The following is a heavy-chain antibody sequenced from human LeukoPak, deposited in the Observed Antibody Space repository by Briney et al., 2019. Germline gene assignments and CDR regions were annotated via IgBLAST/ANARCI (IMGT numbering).Heavy chain of an antibody. D-gene: IGHD6-13*01. CDR3: ATGYLVTAGLMDV. CDR1: GYTLTELS. J-gene: IGHJ6*02. V-gene: IGHV1-24*01. CDR2: FDPEDGKK. Sequence: ASVTVSCKVSGYTLTELSMFWVRQAPGKGLEWMGSFDPEDGKKVYAQKFQGRVTMTEDTSTAKAYMELSSMRSEDTAVYYCATGYLVTAGLMDVWGQGTTVTVSS.